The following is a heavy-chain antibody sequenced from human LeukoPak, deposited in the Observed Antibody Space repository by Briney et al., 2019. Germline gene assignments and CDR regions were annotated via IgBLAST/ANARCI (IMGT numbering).Heavy chain of an antibody. V-gene: IGHV1-69*06. CDR1: GGTFSSYA. CDR3: ARSGGSFDAFDI. Sequence: ASVKVSCKASGGTFSSYAISWVRQAPGRGLEWMGGIIPIFGTANYAQKFQGRVTITADKSTSTAYMELSSLRSEDTAVYYCARSGGSFDAFDIWGQGTMVTVSS. D-gene: IGHD2-15*01. J-gene: IGHJ3*02. CDR2: IIPIFGTA.